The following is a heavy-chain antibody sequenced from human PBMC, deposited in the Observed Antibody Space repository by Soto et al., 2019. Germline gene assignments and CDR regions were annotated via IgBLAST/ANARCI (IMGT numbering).Heavy chain of an antibody. CDR3: AKSPKKRQVFVVATNWYFDL. CDR1: GFTFSSYA. D-gene: IGHD5-12*01. Sequence: EVQLLESGGGLVQPGGSLRLSCAASGFTFSSYAMSWVRQAPGKGLEWVSGIGGSGDSTYYADTVKGQFTVSRDNSKNTVYLQMNSLRAEDTSVYYCAKSPKKRQVFVVATNWYFDLWGRGTLVTVSS. V-gene: IGHV3-23*01. J-gene: IGHJ2*01. CDR2: IGGSGDST.